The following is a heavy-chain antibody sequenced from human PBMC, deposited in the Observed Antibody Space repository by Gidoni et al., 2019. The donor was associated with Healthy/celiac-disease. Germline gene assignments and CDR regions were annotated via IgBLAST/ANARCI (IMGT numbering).Heavy chain of an antibody. Sequence: EVQLVESGGGLVKPGGSLRLSCAASGFTFSSYSRNWVRQAPGKGLEWVSSISSSSSYIYYADSVKGRFTIARDNAKNSLYLQMNSLRAEDTAVYYCARTADYADAFDIWGQGTMVTVSS. CDR2: ISSSSSYI. J-gene: IGHJ3*02. D-gene: IGHD4-17*01. CDR1: GFTFSSYS. CDR3: ARTADYADAFDI. V-gene: IGHV3-21*01.